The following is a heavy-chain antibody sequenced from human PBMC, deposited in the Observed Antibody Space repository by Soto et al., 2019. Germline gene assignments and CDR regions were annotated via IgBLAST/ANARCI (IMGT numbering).Heavy chain of an antibody. D-gene: IGHD5-12*01. J-gene: IGHJ4*02. CDR1: GGSFSGYY. CDR2: INHSGST. V-gene: IGHV4-34*01. CDR3: AIGPLLVATTYYFDY. Sequence: QVQLQQWGAGLLKPSETLSLTCAVYGGSFSGYYWSWIRQPPGKGLEWIGEINHSGSTNYNPSLKSRVTISVDTSKNQFALKLSSVTAADTAVYYCAIGPLLVATTYYFDYWGQGTLVTVSS.